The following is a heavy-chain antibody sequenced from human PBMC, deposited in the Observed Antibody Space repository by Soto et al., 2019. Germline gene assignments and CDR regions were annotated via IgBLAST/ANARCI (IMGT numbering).Heavy chain of an antibody. J-gene: IGHJ6*02. Sequence: ASVKVSCKASGYTFTNYYIQWVRQAPGQGLEWMGWINPNSGGTHCAQEFEARVTMTRDTSINTAYMELSSLTSDDTAAYYCAREGGYYRDAMDVWGQGTTVTVSS. CDR3: AREGGYYRDAMDV. CDR1: GYTFTNYY. D-gene: IGHD1-26*01. V-gene: IGHV1-2*02. CDR2: INPNSGGT.